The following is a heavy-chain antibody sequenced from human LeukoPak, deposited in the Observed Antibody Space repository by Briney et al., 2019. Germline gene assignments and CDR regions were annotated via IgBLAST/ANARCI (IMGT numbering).Heavy chain of an antibody. V-gene: IGHV4-34*01. CDR3: ARGRGVGTGTSLFDY. D-gene: IGHD1-1*01. Sequence: PSETLSLTCAVYGGSFSGYYWSWIRQPPGKGLEWIGEINHSGSTNYNPSLKSRVTMSVDTSKNQFSLKLSFVTAADTAVYYCARGRGVGTGTSLFDYWGQGTLVTVSS. J-gene: IGHJ4*02. CDR1: GGSFSGYY. CDR2: INHSGST.